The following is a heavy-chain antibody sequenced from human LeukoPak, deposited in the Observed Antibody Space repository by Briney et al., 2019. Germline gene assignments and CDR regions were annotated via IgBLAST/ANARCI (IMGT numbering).Heavy chain of an antibody. CDR2: IYYNGRT. Sequence: PSETLSLTCTVSGDSINNNNYYWGWIRQPPGEGLEWIGNIYYNGRTYYSPSLKSRGTISVDTSNNQFSLKLSSVTAADTAVYYCARGDYSSSWYEYNWFDPWGQGTLVTVSS. CDR1: GDSINNNNYY. J-gene: IGHJ5*02. CDR3: ARGDYSSSWYEYNWFDP. D-gene: IGHD6-13*01. V-gene: IGHV4-39*02.